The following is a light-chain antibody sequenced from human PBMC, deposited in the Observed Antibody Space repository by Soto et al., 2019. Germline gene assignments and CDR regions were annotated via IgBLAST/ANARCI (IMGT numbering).Light chain of an antibody. CDR3: QQYGSSPFT. J-gene: IGKJ3*01. Sequence: EIVLTQSPCTLSLSPGERATLSCRASQNVGSNYLAWYQQKPGQAPRLLIYGASSRATGIPDRFSGSGSGTDFTLTISRLEPEDFAVYYCQQYGSSPFTFGPGTKVDIK. V-gene: IGKV3-20*01. CDR2: GAS. CDR1: QNVGSNY.